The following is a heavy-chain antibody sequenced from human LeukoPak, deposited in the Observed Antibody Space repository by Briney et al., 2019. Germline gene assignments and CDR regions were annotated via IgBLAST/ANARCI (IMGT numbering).Heavy chain of an antibody. CDR3: ARGYEFSGYPFDY. CDR1: GGSISSSSYY. D-gene: IGHD3-22*01. V-gene: IGHV4-39*07. J-gene: IGHJ4*02. Sequence: SETLSLTCTVSGGSISSSSYYWGWIRQPPGKGLEWIGEINHSGSTNYNPSLKSRVTISVDTSKNQFSLKLSSVTAADTAVYYCARGYEFSGYPFDYWGQGTLVAVSS. CDR2: INHSGST.